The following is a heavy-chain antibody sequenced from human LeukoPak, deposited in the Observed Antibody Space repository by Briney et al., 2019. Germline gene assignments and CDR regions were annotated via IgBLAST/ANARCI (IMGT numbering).Heavy chain of an antibody. J-gene: IGHJ1*01. Sequence: SVKVSCKASGGTFSSYAISWVRQVPGQGLEWMGRIIPILGIANYAQKFQGRVTITADKSTSTAYMELSSLRSEDTAVYYCARDPRGIAAAGTPEYWGQGTLVTVSS. D-gene: IGHD6-13*01. CDR1: GGTFSSYA. V-gene: IGHV1-69*04. CDR2: IIPILGIA. CDR3: ARDPRGIAAAGTPEY.